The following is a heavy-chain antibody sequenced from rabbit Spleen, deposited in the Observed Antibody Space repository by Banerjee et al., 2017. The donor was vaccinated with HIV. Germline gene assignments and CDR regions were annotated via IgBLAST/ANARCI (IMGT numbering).Heavy chain of an antibody. CDR3: ASDVGGIYYNL. V-gene: IGHV1S7*01. CDR1: GFDFRRYY. D-gene: IGHD1-1*01. J-gene: IGHJ3*01. Sequence: QSLEETGGGLVQPGGSLTLSCKASGFDFRRYYLSWVRQAPGKGLEWIGIIDVGEGNTDYASWVNGRFTISSDNAQNTVDLQMSGLTAADTATYFCASDVGGIYYNLWGQGTLVTVS. CDR2: IDVGEGNT.